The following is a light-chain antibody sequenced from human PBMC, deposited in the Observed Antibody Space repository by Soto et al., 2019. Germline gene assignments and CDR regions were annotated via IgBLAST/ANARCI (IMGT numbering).Light chain of an antibody. CDR3: QQYGSSSWT. CDR2: ATS. V-gene: IGKV3-20*01. J-gene: IGKJ1*01. CDR1: QSVSSSS. Sequence: EIVLTQSPGTRSWSPGEKATLSCRASQSVSSSSLAWYQQKPGQPPRLVMYATSSRATGIPARFSGSGSGTDFTLTISRLEPEDFAVYYCQQYGSSSWTFGQGTKVDIK.